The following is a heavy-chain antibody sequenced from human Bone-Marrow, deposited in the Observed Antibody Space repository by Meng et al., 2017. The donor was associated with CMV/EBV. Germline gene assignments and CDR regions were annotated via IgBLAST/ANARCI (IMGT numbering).Heavy chain of an antibody. Sequence: SVKVSCKASGGTFSSYAISWVRQAPGQGLEWMGGIIPIFGTANYAQKFQGRVTITTDESTSTAYMELSSLRSEDTAVYYCARRITMVRGVIIPNYYGMDVWGQGTTVTVYS. CDR3: ARRITMVRGVIIPNYYGMDV. J-gene: IGHJ6*02. V-gene: IGHV1-69*05. D-gene: IGHD3-10*01. CDR1: GGTFSSYA. CDR2: IIPIFGTA.